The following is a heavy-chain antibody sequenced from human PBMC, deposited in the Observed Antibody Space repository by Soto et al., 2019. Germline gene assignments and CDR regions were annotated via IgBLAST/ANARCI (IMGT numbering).Heavy chain of an antibody. Sequence: SETLSLTCTVSGGSISSYYWSWIRQPPGKGLEWIGYIYYSGSTNYNPSLKSRVTISVDTSKNQFSLKLSSVTAEDTAVYYCARGTSPLWFGELLYDYYYYYGMDVWGQGTTVTVSS. CDR3: ARGTSPLWFGELLYDYYYYYGMDV. J-gene: IGHJ6*02. D-gene: IGHD3-10*01. CDR2: IYYSGST. V-gene: IGHV4-59*01. CDR1: GGSISSYY.